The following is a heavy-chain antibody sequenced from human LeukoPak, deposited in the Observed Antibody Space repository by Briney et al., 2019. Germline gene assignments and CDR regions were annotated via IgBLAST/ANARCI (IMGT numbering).Heavy chain of an antibody. D-gene: IGHD3-10*01. CDR2: INLNSGGT. CDR1: GYTFTGYY. CDR3: ARDRGFGYYGMDV. V-gene: IGHV1-2*02. J-gene: IGHJ6*04. Sequence: ASVKVSCKASGYTFTGYYMHWVRQAPGQGLEWMGWINLNSGGTNYAQKFQGRVTMTRDTSISAAYMELSRLRSDDTAVYYCARDRGFGYYGMDVWGKGTTVTVSS.